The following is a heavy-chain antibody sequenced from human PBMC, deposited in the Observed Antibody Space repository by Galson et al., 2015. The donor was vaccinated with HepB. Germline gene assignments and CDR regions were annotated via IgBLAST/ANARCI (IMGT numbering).Heavy chain of an antibody. CDR2: IYSGGST. CDR3: ARDLAETEYYYDSSGYIAPYYYYGMDV. CDR1: GFTVSSNY. V-gene: IGHV3-66*01. Sequence: SLRLSCAASGFTVSSNYMSRVRQAPGKGLEWVSVIYSGGSTYYADSVKGRFTISRDNSKNTLYLQMNSLRAEDTAVYYCARDLAETEYYYDSSGYIAPYYYYGMDVWGQGTTVTVSS. J-gene: IGHJ6*02. D-gene: IGHD3-22*01.